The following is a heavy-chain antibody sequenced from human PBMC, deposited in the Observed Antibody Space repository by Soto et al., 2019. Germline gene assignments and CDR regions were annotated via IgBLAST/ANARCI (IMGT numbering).Heavy chain of an antibody. CDR1: GGSISSGGYY. CDR2: IYYSGST. CDR3: ARDLGVGYDFWSGHYYYYGMDV. Sequence: SETLSLTCTVSGGSISSGGYYWSWIRQHPGKGLEWIGYIYYSGSTYYNPSLKSRVTISVDTSKNQFSLKLSSVTAADTAVYYCARDLGVGYDFWSGHYYYYGMDVWGQGTTVTVSS. V-gene: IGHV4-31*03. D-gene: IGHD3-3*01. J-gene: IGHJ6*02.